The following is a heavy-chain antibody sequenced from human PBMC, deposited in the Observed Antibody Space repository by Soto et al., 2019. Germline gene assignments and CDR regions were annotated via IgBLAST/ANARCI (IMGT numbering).Heavy chain of an antibody. CDR3: ARGGAAAGTPHYYYYYGMDV. CDR1: GYTFTSYG. D-gene: IGHD6-13*01. V-gene: IGHV1-18*01. Sequence: QVQLVQSGAEVKKPGASVKVSCKASGYTFTSYGISWVRQAPGQGLEWMGWISAYKGNTNYAQKLQGRVTMTTDTSTSTAYMELRSLRSDDTAVYYCARGGAAAGTPHYYYYYGMDVWGQGTTVTVSS. J-gene: IGHJ6*02. CDR2: ISAYKGNT.